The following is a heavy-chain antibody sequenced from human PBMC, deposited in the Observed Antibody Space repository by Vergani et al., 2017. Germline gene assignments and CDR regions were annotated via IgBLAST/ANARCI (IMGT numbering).Heavy chain of an antibody. V-gene: IGHV1-2*02. J-gene: IGHJ6*03. CDR3: ARAAPAAMNYYYMDV. CDR1: GGTFSSNS. CDR2: INPNSGGT. Sequence: QGQLAQSGAEVKKPGSSVKVSCKASGGTFSSNSISWVRQAPGQGLEWMGWINPNSGGTNYAQKFQGRATMTRDTSISTAYMELSRLRSDDTAVYYCARAAPAAMNYYYMDVWGKGTTVTVSS. D-gene: IGHD2-2*01.